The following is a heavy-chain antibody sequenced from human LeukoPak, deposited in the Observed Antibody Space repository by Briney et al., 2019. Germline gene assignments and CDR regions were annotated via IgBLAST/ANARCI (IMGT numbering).Heavy chain of an antibody. CDR1: GGSISSGGNY. CDR3: ARQWLVRYGMDV. CDR2: IYYSGST. D-gene: IGHD6-19*01. J-gene: IGHJ6*02. Sequence: SETLSLTCTVSGGSISSGGNYWSWIRQPPGKGLEWVGYIYYSGSTNYNPSLKSRVTISVDTSKNQFSLKLSSVTAADTAVYYCARQWLVRYGMDVWGQGTTVTVSS. V-gene: IGHV4-61*08.